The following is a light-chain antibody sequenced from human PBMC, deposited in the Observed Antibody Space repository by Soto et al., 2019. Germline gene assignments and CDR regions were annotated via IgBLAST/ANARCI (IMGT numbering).Light chain of an antibody. V-gene: IGKV4-1*01. CDR2: WAS. CDR3: QQYYSTPG. CDR1: QSVLYSSNNKNY. J-gene: IGKJ1*01. Sequence: DIVMTQSPDSLAVSLGESATINCKSSQSVLYSSNNKNYLAWYQQKPGQPPKLLIYWASTRESGVPDRFSGSGSGTDFTLTISSLQAEDVAVYYCQQYYSTPGFXQGTKVDIK.